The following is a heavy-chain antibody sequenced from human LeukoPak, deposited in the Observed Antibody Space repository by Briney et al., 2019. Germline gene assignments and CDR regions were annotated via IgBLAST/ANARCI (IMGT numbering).Heavy chain of an antibody. J-gene: IGHJ4*02. D-gene: IGHD5-12*01. V-gene: IGHV3-64*01. Sequence: GGSLRLSCAASGFPFSSHALHWFRQAPGRGLEYVSAISDNGANTYYANSVEGRFTISRDNSRNTLFLQMGSLRPEDTAVYYCVRATATKYDFWGQGAPVTVSS. CDR3: VRATATKYDF. CDR2: ISDNGANT. CDR1: GFPFSSHA.